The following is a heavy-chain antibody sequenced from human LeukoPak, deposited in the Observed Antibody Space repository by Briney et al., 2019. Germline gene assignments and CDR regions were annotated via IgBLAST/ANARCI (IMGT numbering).Heavy chain of an antibody. Sequence: PGGSLRLSCAASGFTFSSYAMNWVRQAPGKGLEWVSSISGSGGSTDYADSVKGRFSISRDNAKNTLYLQMNSLRAEDTAVYYCAKDVSGSSGWSAMDVWGQGATVTVSS. J-gene: IGHJ6*02. V-gene: IGHV3-23*01. CDR2: ISGSGGST. CDR3: AKDVSGSSGWSAMDV. CDR1: GFTFSSYA. D-gene: IGHD6-19*01.